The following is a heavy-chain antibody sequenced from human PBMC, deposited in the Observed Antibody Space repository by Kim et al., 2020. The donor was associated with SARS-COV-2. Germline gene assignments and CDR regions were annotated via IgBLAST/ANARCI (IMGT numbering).Heavy chain of an antibody. D-gene: IGHD3-10*01. Sequence: SQTLSLTCAISGDSVSSNSAAWNWIRQSPSRGLEWLGRTYYRSKWYNDYAVSVKSRITINPDTSKNQFSLQLNSVTPEDTAVYHCARGPVRGVIILYYFDYWGQGTLVTVSS. CDR1: GDSVSSNSAA. V-gene: IGHV6-1*01. J-gene: IGHJ4*02. CDR2: TYYRSKWYN. CDR3: ARGPVRGVIILYYFDY.